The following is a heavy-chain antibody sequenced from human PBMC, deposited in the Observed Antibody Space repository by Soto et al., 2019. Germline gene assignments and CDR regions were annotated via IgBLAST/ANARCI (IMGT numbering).Heavy chain of an antibody. D-gene: IGHD4-17*01. J-gene: IGHJ4*02. V-gene: IGHV1-18*01. CDR1: GYTFTSYG. Sequence: QVQLVQSGAEVKKPGASVKVSCKASGYTFTSYGISWVRQAPGQGLEWMGWISAYNGNTNYAQKLQGRVTMTTDTSTSAATMERRSVRSDDTAVYYCARERGYGDYDSGYWGQGPLVTFSS. CDR3: ARERGYGDYDSGY. CDR2: ISAYNGNT.